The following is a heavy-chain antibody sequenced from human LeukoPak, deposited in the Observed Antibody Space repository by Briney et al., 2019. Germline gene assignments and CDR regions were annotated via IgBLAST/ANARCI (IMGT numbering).Heavy chain of an antibody. J-gene: IGHJ4*02. CDR2: IYHSGST. D-gene: IGHD3-16*01. CDR1: GGSISSYS. V-gene: IGHV4-59*01. CDR3: ATGAGSHGFDY. Sequence: SETLSLTCTVSGGSISSYSWSWIRQPPGKGLEWIGYIYHSGSTYYNPSLKSRVTISVDRSKNQFSLKLSSVTAADTAVYYCATGAGSHGFDYWGQGTLVTVSS.